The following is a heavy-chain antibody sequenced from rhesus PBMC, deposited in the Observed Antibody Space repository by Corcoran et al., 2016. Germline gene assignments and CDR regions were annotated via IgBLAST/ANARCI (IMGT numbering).Heavy chain of an antibody. V-gene: IGHV5-2*01. J-gene: IGHJ2*01. CDR3: ARGGNYDWYFDI. CDR2: IVPSYSHT. D-gene: IGHD4-35*01. Sequence: EVQLVQSGAEVKRPGESLKISCKTSGYSFTSYWISWVRQMPGKGLEWLGAIVPSYSHTRSSPSFQGQVTVSADKSISTAYLQWSRLKASDSATYYCARGGNYDWYFDIWGPGTPITISS. CDR1: GYSFTSYW.